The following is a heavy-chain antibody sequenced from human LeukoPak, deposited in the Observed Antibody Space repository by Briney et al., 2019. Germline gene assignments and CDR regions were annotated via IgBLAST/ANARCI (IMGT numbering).Heavy chain of an antibody. D-gene: IGHD2-2*01. CDR2: ITVNNGYT. CDR3: AKVHCISTNCNHIWTYFDY. Sequence: ASVKVSCKASGYTFTSYYTHWVRQAPGQGLEWMGWITVNNGYTKYAQELQGRVTMTTDTSTSTAYMELRSLRSDDTAVYYCAKVHCISTNCNHIWTYFDYWGQGTLVTVSS. CDR1: GYTFTSYY. V-gene: IGHV1-18*04. J-gene: IGHJ4*02.